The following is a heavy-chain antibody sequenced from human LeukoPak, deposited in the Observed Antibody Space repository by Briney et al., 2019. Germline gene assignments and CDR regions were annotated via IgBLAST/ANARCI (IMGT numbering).Heavy chain of an antibody. Sequence: SGTLSLTCAVSGGSISSSNWGGWVRPPPGKGLEWIGEIYHSGSTNYNPSLKGRFTISVDKSKNQFSLKLSSVTAADTAVYYCASSLYDFWSGYVNWFDPWGQGTLVTVSS. J-gene: IGHJ5*02. V-gene: IGHV4-4*02. CDR1: GGSISSSNW. D-gene: IGHD3-3*01. CDR2: IYHSGST. CDR3: ASSLYDFWSGYVNWFDP.